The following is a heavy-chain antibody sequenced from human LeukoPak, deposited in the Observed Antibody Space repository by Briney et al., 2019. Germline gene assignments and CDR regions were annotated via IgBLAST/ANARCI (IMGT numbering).Heavy chain of an antibody. J-gene: IGHJ3*02. CDR1: GGSISSSSYY. Sequence: PSETLSLTCTVSGGSISSSSYYWGWIRQPPGKGLEWIGSIYYSGSTYYNPSLKSRVTISVDTSKNQFSLKLSSVTAADTAVYYCARGGFLEWLYDAFDIWGQGTMVTVSS. D-gene: IGHD3-3*01. CDR3: ARGGFLEWLYDAFDI. V-gene: IGHV4-39*01. CDR2: IYYSGST.